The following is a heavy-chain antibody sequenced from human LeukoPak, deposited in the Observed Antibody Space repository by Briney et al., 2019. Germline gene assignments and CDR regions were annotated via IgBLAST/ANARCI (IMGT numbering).Heavy chain of an antibody. CDR1: GYTFTGYY. V-gene: IGHV1-2*02. D-gene: IGHD2-2*01. Sequence: ASVKVSCKASGYTFTGYYMHWVRQAPGQGLEWMGWINPNSGGTNYAQKFQGRVTMTRDTSISTAYMELSRLRSDDTAVYYCARGEGVPAATETLDYWGQGTLVTVSS. J-gene: IGHJ4*02. CDR2: INPNSGGT. CDR3: ARGEGVPAATETLDY.